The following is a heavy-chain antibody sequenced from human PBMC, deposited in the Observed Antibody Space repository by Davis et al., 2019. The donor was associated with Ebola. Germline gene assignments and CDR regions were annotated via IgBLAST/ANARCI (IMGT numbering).Heavy chain of an antibody. J-gene: IGHJ4*02. D-gene: IGHD3-22*01. CDR3: ARDSRGYYYDSSGPFDY. V-gene: IGHV3-21*01. CDR2: ISSSSSYI. CDR1: GFTFSSYS. Sequence: GESLKISCAASGFTFSSYSMNWVRQAPGKGLEWVSSISSSSSYIYYADSVKGRFTISRDNAKNSLYLQMNSLRAEDTAVYYCARDSRGYYYDSSGPFDYWGQGTLSPSPQ.